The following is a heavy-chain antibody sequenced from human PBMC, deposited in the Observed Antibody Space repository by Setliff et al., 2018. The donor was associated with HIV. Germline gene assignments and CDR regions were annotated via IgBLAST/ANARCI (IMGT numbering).Heavy chain of an antibody. CDR3: ARDIGRYYYYMDV. V-gene: IGHV4-61*02. CDR2: IYTSGST. CDR1: GGSISSGSYF. Sequence: PSETLSLTCTVSGGSISSGSYFWSWIRQPAGKGLEWIGRIYTSGSTNYNPSLKSRVTMSVDTSKKQFTLKLNSVTAADTAVYYCARDIGRYYYYMDVWGKGTTVTVSS. J-gene: IGHJ6*03. D-gene: IGHD1-20*01.